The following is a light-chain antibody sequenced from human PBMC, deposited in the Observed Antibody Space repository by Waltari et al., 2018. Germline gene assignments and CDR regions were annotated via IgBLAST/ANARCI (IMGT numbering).Light chain of an antibody. Sequence: NFMLTQPHSVSESPGKTLTISCTRSSGSIASNYVQWYQQRPGRAPITVISEDNERPSRFPDRFSRSLDSSPNSASLSISRLKTEDEADYYCPSYNSSNVIFGGGTKLTVL. V-gene: IGLV6-57*04. CDR2: EDN. CDR3: PSYNSSNVI. CDR1: SGSIASNY. J-gene: IGLJ2*01.